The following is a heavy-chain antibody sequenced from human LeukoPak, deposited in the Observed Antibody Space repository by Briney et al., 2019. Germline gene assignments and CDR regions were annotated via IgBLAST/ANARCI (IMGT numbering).Heavy chain of an antibody. CDR3: ARHGGAAAGAYYFDY. J-gene: IGHJ4*02. D-gene: IGHD6-13*01. CDR1: GGSISSYY. CDR2: IYYSGST. Sequence: SETLSLTCTVSGGSISSYYWSWIRQPPGKGLEWIGYIYYSGSTNYNPSLKSRVTISVDTSKNQFSLKLSSVTAADTAVYYCARHGGAAAGAYYFDYWGQGTLVTVSS. V-gene: IGHV4-59*08.